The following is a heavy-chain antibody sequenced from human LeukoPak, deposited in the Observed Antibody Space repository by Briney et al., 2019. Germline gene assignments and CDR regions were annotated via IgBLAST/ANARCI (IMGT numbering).Heavy chain of an antibody. CDR1: GFTFSNYA. J-gene: IGHJ4*02. CDR3: AKDGGSYYFDY. D-gene: IGHD1-26*01. Sequence: GGSLRLSCAASGFTFSNYAMRWVRQAPGKGLEWVSGISGSGDSTYYADSVKGRFTISRDNSKNTLYLQMNSLRAEDTAVYYCAKDGGSYYFDYWGQGTLVTVSS. CDR2: ISGSGDST. V-gene: IGHV3-23*01.